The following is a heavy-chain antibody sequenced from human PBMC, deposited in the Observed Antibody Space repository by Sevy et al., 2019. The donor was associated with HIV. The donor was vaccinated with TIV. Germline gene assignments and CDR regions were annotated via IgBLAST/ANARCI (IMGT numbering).Heavy chain of an antibody. J-gene: IGHJ5*02. CDR1: GGSISSSSYY. V-gene: IGHV4-39*01. CDR3: ARKVAAYYYGSGSYSPGWFDP. D-gene: IGHD3-10*01. Sequence: SETLSLTCTVSGGSISSSSYYWGWIRQPPGKGLEWIGSIYYSGSTYYNPSLKSRVTISVDTSKNQFSLKLSSVTAADTAVYYCARKVAAYYYGSGSYSPGWFDPWGQGTLVTVSS. CDR2: IYYSGST.